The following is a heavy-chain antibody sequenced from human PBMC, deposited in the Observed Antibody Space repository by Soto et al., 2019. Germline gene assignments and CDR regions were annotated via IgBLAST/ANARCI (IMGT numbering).Heavy chain of an antibody. Sequence: SVKVSCKASGGTFSSYAISWVRQAPGQGLEWMGGIIPIFGTANYAQKFQGRVTITADESTSTAYMELSSLRSEDTAVYYCARDPNDFWSERGAYYYGMDVWGQGTTVTVSS. CDR3: ARDPNDFWSERGAYYYGMDV. CDR1: GGTFSSYA. J-gene: IGHJ6*02. D-gene: IGHD3-3*01. V-gene: IGHV1-69*13. CDR2: IIPIFGTA.